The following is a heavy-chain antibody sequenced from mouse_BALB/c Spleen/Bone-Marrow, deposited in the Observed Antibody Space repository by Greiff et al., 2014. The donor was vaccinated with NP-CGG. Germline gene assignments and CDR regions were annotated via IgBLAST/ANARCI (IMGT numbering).Heavy chain of an antibody. CDR1: GFNIKDTY. Sequence: VQLKQSGAELVKPGASVKLSCTTSGFNIKDTYMHWVKLRPEQGLEWIGRIVPANSNTKYAPKFQGKATITADTSSNTAYLQLSSLTSEDTAVYFCASYDYGYYFDYWGQGTTLTVSS. CDR2: IVPANSNT. J-gene: IGHJ2*01. V-gene: IGHV14-3*02. CDR3: ASYDYGYYFDY. D-gene: IGHD2-4*01.